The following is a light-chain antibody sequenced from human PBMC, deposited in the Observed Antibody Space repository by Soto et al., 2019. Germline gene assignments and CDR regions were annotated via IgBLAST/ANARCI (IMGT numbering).Light chain of an antibody. CDR2: EVS. CDR1: SSDVGSYNR. V-gene: IGLV2-18*02. CDR3: SSYVGTNSDVA. Sequence: QSALTQPPSVSGSPGQSVTISCTGTSSDVGSYNRVSWYQQPPGTAPKLMIYEVSNRPSGVPDRFSGSKSGNTASLIVSGLQAEDEAVYHCSSYVGTNSDVAFGGGTKLTVL. J-gene: IGLJ2*01.